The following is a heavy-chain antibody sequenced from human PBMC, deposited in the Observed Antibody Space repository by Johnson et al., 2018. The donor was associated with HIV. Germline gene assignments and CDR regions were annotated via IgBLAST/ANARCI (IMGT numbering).Heavy chain of an antibody. J-gene: IGHJ3*01. Sequence: VQLVESGGGVVQPGRSLRLSCAASGFTFSSYGMHWVRQAPGKGLEWVGRIKSKTDGGTTDYAAPVKGRFTISRDDSKNTLYLQMNSLRAEDTAVYYCARDPMSRHAFDLWGQGTVVTVSS. V-gene: IGHV3-15*01. CDR1: GFTFSSYG. CDR3: ARDPMSRHAFDL. CDR2: IKSKTDGGTT. D-gene: IGHD3-10*02.